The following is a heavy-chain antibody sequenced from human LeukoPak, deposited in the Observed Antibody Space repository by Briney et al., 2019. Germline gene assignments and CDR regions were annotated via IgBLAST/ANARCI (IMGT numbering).Heavy chain of an antibody. D-gene: IGHD3/OR15-3a*01. CDR3: VRRMSVGHDFDI. CDR1: GFTFSSYA. CDR2: ISSSNDGT. Sequence: GGSLRLSCAGSGFTFSSYAMSWVRQGPGKGPEWVSAISSSNDGTFYPESVKGRFTISRDKSKNTLYLQMTSLRAEDRAVYYCVRRMSVGHDFDIWGKGTMVTVSS. V-gene: IGHV3-23*01. J-gene: IGHJ3*02.